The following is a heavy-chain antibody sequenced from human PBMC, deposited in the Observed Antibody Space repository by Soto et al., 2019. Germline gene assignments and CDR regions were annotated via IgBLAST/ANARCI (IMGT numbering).Heavy chain of an antibody. Sequence: GASVKVSCKASGGTFSSYAISWVRQAPGQGLEWMGGIIPIFGTANYAQKFQGRVTITADESTSTAYMELSSLRSEDTAVYYCARVRYSYGENWFDPWGQGTLVTVSS. CDR2: IIPIFGTA. J-gene: IGHJ5*02. CDR3: ARVRYSYGENWFDP. CDR1: GGTFSSYA. V-gene: IGHV1-69*13. D-gene: IGHD5-18*01.